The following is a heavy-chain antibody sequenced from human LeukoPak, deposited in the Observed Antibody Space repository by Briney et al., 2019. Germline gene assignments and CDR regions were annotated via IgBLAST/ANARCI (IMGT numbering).Heavy chain of an antibody. CDR3: AKDSYDSSGYYHDH. Sequence: GGSLRLSCTASGFTFSTYAMSWVRQAPGKGLEWVSAISGSGGSTYYADSVKGRFTISRDNSKNMLYLQMNSLRAEDTAVYYCAKDSYDSSGYYHDHWGQGTLVTVSS. J-gene: IGHJ4*02. D-gene: IGHD3-22*01. CDR1: GFTFSTYA. V-gene: IGHV3-23*01. CDR2: ISGSGGST.